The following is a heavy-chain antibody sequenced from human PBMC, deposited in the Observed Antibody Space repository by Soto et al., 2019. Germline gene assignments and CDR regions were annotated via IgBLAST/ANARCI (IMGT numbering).Heavy chain of an antibody. Sequence: ASVKVSCKASGYTFTSYDINWVRQATGQGLEWMGWMNRNSGNTRYAQRFRGRVTMTRDTAIGTAYMGLGSLGCEDTAVYYCSRERLCGRNSGCWFDPWGQGTLVTVSS. CDR1: GYTFTSYD. D-gene: IGHD4-4*01. V-gene: IGHV1-8*01. CDR3: SRERLCGRNSGCWFDP. J-gene: IGHJ5*02. CDR2: MNRNSGNT.